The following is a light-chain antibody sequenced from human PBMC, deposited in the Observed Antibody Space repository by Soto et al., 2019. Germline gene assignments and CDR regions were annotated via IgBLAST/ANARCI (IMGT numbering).Light chain of an antibody. J-gene: IGLJ2*01. Sequence: QSVLTQPPSASETPGQRVTISCSGSSSNIGSNYVYWYQQLPGTAPKLLIYSNNQRPSGVPDRFSGSKSGTSASLAISGLRSEDEADYYWAAWDDSLSGRDVVFGGGTQLTVL. CDR3: AAWDDSLSGRDVV. CDR1: SSNIGSNY. V-gene: IGLV1-47*02. CDR2: SNN.